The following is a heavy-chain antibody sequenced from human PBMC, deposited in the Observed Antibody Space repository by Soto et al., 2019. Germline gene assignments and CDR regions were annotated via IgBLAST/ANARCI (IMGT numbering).Heavy chain of an antibody. CDR3: ANLPLYGSGFDC. D-gene: IGHD3-10*01. J-gene: IGHJ4*02. V-gene: IGHV3-9*01. CDR2: ISWNVAAT. Sequence: EVQLVESGGGLVQPGGSLRLSCAASGFTFDDYAIHWVRQAPGKGLEWVSGISWNVAATGYADSVKGRFTISRDNAKNTLYLQMHSLGSDDTAIYYCANLPLYGSGFDCWGLGTLVTVSS. CDR1: GFTFDDYA.